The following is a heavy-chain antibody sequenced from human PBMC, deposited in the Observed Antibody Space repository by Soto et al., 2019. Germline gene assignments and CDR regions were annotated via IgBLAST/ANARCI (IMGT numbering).Heavy chain of an antibody. J-gene: IGHJ6*01. CDR1: GYTINYY. CDR2: INPSSGST. Sequence: ASVKVSCKTSGYTINYYIYWVRQAPGQGLEWMGLINPSSGSTNYAQKFQGRVTMTRDTSTSTVYMELSSLRSDDTAVYYCARDWGGSFYGMDVWGQGTTVTVSS. CDR3: ARDWGGSFYGMDV. D-gene: IGHD3-10*01. V-gene: IGHV1-46*02.